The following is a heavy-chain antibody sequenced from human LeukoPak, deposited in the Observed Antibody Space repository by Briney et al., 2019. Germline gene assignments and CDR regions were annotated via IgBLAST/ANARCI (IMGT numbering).Heavy chain of an antibody. CDR1: GLTFRSFW. D-gene: IGHD5-24*01. Sequence: GGSLRLSCAVSGLTFRSFWMGWVRQAPGKRLEWVANINQDGSEKYFVDSVKGRFTISSDNSKNSLHLQMNTLRAEDTALYYCARERDGRFFDYWGQGTLVTVSS. CDR3: ARERDGRFFDY. CDR2: INQDGSEK. J-gene: IGHJ4*02. V-gene: IGHV3-7*01.